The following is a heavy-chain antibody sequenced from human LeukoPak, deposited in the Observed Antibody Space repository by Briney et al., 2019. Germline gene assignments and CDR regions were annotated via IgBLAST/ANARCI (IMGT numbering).Heavy chain of an antibody. CDR3: AREGGDYVAPFDY. V-gene: IGHV3-21*01. J-gene: IGHJ4*02. CDR2: ITGSSSYI. Sequence: GGSLRLSCAASGFTFSSYSMNWVRQAPGKGLEWVSSITGSSSYIYYADSVKGRFTISRDNAKNSLYLQMNSLRAEDTAVYYCAREGGDYVAPFDYWGQGTLVTVSS. CDR1: GFTFSSYS. D-gene: IGHD4-17*01.